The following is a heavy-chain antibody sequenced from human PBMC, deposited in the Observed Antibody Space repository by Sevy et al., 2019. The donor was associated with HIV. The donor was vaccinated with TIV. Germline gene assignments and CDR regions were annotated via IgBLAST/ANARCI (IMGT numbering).Heavy chain of an antibody. D-gene: IGHD3-22*01. V-gene: IGHV3-23*01. CDR3: ARKYDSSGYFDY. CDR2: ISGSGGSGEKT. J-gene: IGHJ4*02. Sequence: GGSLRLSCAASGFTFSNYAMNWVRQAPGKGLEWVSGISGSGGSGEKTNYADSVKDRFTISRDDSKNSLYLQLNSLRAEDTAIYYCARKYDSSGYFDYWGQGTLVTVSS. CDR1: GFTFSNYA.